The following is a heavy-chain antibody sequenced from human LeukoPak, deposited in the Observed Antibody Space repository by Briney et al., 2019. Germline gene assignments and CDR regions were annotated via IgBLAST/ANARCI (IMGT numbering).Heavy chain of an antibody. Sequence: PGGSLRLSCAASGFTFSSYAISWVRQAPGEGLEWVSGFTDGSGSTYYADSVKGRFSISRDNSKNTLYLQMNSLRAEDTATYYCAKELSGYSYGSNAFDIWGQGTMVTVSS. V-gene: IGHV3-23*01. J-gene: IGHJ3*02. CDR2: FTDGSGST. CDR1: GFTFSSYA. D-gene: IGHD5-18*01. CDR3: AKELSGYSYGSNAFDI.